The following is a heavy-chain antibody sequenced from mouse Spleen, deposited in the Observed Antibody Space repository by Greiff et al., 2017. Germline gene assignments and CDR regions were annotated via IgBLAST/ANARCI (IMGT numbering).Heavy chain of an antibody. CDR2: ISNGGGST. Sequence: EVKVVESGGGLVQPGGSLKLSCATSGFTFSDYYMYWVRQTPEKRLEWVAYISNGGGSTYYPDTVKGRFTISRDNAKNTLYLQMSRLKSEDTAMYYCARHDHYYDYAMDYWGQGTSVTVSS. CDR1: GFTFSDYY. CDR3: ARHDHYYDYAMDY. V-gene: IGHV5-12*02. D-gene: IGHD2-1*01. J-gene: IGHJ4*01.